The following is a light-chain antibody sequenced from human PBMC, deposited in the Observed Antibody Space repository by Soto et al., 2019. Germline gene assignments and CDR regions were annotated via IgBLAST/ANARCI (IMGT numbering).Light chain of an antibody. V-gene: IGLV2-14*03. Sequence: QSALTQPASVSGSPGQSITISCTGTSSDVGGFNYVSWYQQQPGKAPKLMIYDVTNRPSGVSYRFSGSKSGTTASLTISGLQAEDEAEYYCNSYTSSSTYVFGTGTKLTVL. CDR2: DVT. CDR1: SSDVGGFNY. J-gene: IGLJ1*01. CDR3: NSYTSSSTYV.